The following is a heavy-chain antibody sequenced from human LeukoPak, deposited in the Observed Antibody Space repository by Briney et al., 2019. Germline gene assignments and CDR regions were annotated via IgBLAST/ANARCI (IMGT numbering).Heavy chain of an antibody. V-gene: IGHV3-21*01. D-gene: IGHD4-17*01. CDR2: ISSSSSYI. Sequence: GGSLRLSCAASGFTFSSYSMNWVRQAPGKGLEWVSSISSSSSYIYYADSVKGRFTISRDNAKNSLYLQMNSLRAEDTAVYYCARGYYGDYSGFDPWGQGTMVTVSS. CDR1: GFTFSSYS. CDR3: ARGYYGDYSGFDP. J-gene: IGHJ5*02.